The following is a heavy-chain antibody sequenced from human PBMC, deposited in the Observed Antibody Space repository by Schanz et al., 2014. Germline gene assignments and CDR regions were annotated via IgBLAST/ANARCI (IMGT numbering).Heavy chain of an antibody. D-gene: IGHD1-1*01. V-gene: IGHV3-23*01. CDR1: GFTFSSYS. J-gene: IGHJ5*01. CDR3: AHYLYKYGIFDS. Sequence: EVQVLESGEGLVEAGGSLRLSCSASGFTFSSYSMYWVRQAPGTGLEWVSGMSGSGSTADYADSVKGRFTISRDNSRKTLELQMDSRRADDTAGYYFAHYLYKYGIFDSSCDGPLVTVSP. CDR2: MSGSGSTA.